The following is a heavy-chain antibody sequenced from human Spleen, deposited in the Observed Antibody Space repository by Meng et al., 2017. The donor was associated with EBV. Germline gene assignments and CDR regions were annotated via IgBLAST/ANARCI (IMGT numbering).Heavy chain of an antibody. V-gene: IGHV4-34*01. CDR3: VRSDSSGSSHPFDH. D-gene: IGHD6-19*01. CDR1: GGSFSGYY. J-gene: IGHJ4*02. CDR2: INHGGSS. Sequence: QVQLQRWGPGLLKPSETLSLTCAVYGGSFSGYYWSWIRQPPGRGLEWIGEINHGGSSNYNPSLKSRVSISVDTSESQFSLKLTSVTAADTAVYYCVRSDSSGSSHPFDHWGQGTLVTVAS.